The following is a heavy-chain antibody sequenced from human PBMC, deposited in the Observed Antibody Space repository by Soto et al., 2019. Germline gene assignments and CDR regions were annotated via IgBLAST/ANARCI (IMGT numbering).Heavy chain of an antibody. CDR1: GSCTTSYY. J-gene: IGHJ4*02. CDR2: IYYSGST. Sequence: SETLSFTDTVSGSCTTSYYWSWMRQHAGKGLEWIGYIYYSGSTNYNPSLKSRGTITVDTSKIKCSRNVSSVADADTAVYCCANDPAEGVFDFWGQGTLVTVSS. V-gene: IGHV4-59*01. CDR3: ANDPAEGVFDF. D-gene: IGHD3-3*01.